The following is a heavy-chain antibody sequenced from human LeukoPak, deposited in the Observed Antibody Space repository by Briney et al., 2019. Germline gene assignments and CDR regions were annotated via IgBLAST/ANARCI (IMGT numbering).Heavy chain of an antibody. D-gene: IGHD6-13*01. J-gene: IGHJ3*02. CDR2: MNPNSGNT. CDR3: ARESSSEVAFDI. V-gene: IGHV1-8*01. CDR1: GYTFTSYD. Sequence: ASVKVSCKASGYTFTSYDINWVRQATGQGLEWMGWMNPNSGNTGYAQKFQGRVTMTRNTSISTAYMELSSLRSEDTAVYYCARESSSEVAFDIWGQGKMVTVSS.